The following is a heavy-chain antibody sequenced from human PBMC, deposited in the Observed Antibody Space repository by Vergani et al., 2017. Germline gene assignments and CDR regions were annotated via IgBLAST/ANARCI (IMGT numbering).Heavy chain of an antibody. V-gene: IGHV4-30-2*01. CDR2: IFPSGNS. Sequence: QLQLQESGSGLVKPSQTLSLTCAVSVDPITHGGFSWNWIRPPPGKGPDWIGYIFPSGNSDHNSSLKNRVSISLDKSKNQFSLKLNAVTAADTAVYYCGRVADFYGLGSRLLDLWGQGILVTGSS. D-gene: IGHD3-10*01. CDR1: VDPITHGGFS. CDR3: GRVADFYGLGSRLLDL. J-gene: IGHJ5*02.